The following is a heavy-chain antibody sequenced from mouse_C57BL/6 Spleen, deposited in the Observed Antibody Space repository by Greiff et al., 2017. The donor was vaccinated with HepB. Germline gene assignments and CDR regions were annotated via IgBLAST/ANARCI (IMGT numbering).Heavy chain of an antibody. V-gene: IGHV1-26*01. CDR1: GYTFTDYY. CDR3: ARRAVSSYYGSTYAMDY. CDR2: INPNNGGT. J-gene: IGHJ4*01. Sequence: EVQLQQSGPELVKPGASVKISCKASGYTFTDYYMNWVKQSHGKSLEWIGDINPNNGGTSYNQKFKGKATLTVDKSSSTAYMELRSLTSEDSAVYYCARRAVSSYYGSTYAMDYWGQGTSVTVSS. D-gene: IGHD1-1*01.